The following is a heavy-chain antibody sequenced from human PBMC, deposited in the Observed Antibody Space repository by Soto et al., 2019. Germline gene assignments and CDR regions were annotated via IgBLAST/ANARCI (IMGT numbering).Heavy chain of an antibody. CDR3: VTGYHSDY. CDR1: GISTISYW. J-gene: IGHJ4*02. D-gene: IGHD5-18*01. V-gene: IGHV3-7*03. Sequence: WGSLRLSCAASGISTISYWMVWVRQAPWRGLEWVASIKKDGSEKYYMGSLKGRFTISRDNALNSLYLQMNSLRAEDTAVYFCVTGYHSDYWGQGTLVTVSS. CDR2: IKKDGSEK.